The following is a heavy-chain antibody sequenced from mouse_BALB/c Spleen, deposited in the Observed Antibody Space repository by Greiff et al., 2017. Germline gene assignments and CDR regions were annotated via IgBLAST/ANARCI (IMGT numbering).Heavy chain of an antibody. Sequence: VKLMESGPGLVAPSQSLSITCTVPGFSLSRYSVHWVRQPPGKGLEWLGMIWGGGSTDYNSALKSRLSISKDNSKSQVFLKMNSLQTDDTAMYYCARRDTTVNSMDYWGQGTSVTVSS. J-gene: IGHJ4*01. V-gene: IGHV2-6-4*01. CDR3: ARRDTTVNSMDY. CDR2: IWGGGST. CDR1: GFSLSRYS. D-gene: IGHD1-1*01.